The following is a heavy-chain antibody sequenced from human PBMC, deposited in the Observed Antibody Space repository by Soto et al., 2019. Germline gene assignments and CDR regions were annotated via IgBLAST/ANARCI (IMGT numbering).Heavy chain of an antibody. CDR3: ARGYGYGYYYYYYMDV. D-gene: IGHD5-18*01. CDR1: GGSISSYY. CDR2: IYYSGST. Sequence: PSETLSLTCTVSGGSISSYYWSWIRQPPGKGLEWIGYIYYSGSTNYNPSLKSRVTISVDTSKNQFSLKLSSVTAADTAVYYCARGYGYGYYYYYYMDVWGKGTTVTVSS. V-gene: IGHV4-59*01. J-gene: IGHJ6*03.